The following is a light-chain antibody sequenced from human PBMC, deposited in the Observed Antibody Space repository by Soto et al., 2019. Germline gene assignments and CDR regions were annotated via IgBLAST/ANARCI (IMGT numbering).Light chain of an antibody. CDR3: QQSYSTLWT. V-gene: IGKV1-39*01. J-gene: IGKJ1*01. CDR1: QSISSY. Sequence: QITQAPSSLSASVGDRVTITCRGSQSISSYLNWYQQKPGKAPKLLIYAASSLPSGVPSRFSGSGSGTDFTLTISSLQPEDFATYYCQQSYSTLWTFGQGTKVEIK. CDR2: AAS.